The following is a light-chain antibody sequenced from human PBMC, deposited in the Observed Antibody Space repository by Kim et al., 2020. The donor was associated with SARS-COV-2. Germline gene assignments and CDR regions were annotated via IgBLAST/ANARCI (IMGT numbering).Light chain of an antibody. CDR1: NIGSKN. J-gene: IGLJ3*02. CDR3: QVWDSSTAV. CDR2: RDS. V-gene: IGLV3-9*01. Sequence: ELTQPLSVSVALGQTARITCGGNNIGSKNVHWYQQKPGQAPVLVIYRDSNRPSGIPERFSGSNSGNTATLTISRAQAGDEADYYCQVWDSSTAVFGGG.